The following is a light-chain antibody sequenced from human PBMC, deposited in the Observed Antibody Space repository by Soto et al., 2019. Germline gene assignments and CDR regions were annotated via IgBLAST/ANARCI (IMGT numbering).Light chain of an antibody. Sequence: QSVLTQPPSVSGSPGQRVTISCTGSSSNIGAGYDLHWYQQLPGTAPKLLIYGNSNRPSGVPDRFSGSKSGTSASLAITGLQAEDEADYYCQSYDSSRSGYVVFGGGTKLTVL. V-gene: IGLV1-40*01. CDR3: QSYDSSRSGYVV. CDR2: GNS. CDR1: SSNIGAGYD. J-gene: IGLJ2*01.